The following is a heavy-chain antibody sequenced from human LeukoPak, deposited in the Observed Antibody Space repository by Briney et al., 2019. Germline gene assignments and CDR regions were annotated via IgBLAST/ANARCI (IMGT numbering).Heavy chain of an antibody. CDR3: ARLGAVYGSGDC. CDR1: GSSFTTYW. V-gene: IGHV5-51*01. J-gene: IGHJ4*02. CDR2: IYLGDSDT. D-gene: IGHD3-10*01. Sequence: GESLKISCTGSGSSFTTYWIAWVRQVPGKGLEWMGIIYLGDSDTTYSPSFQGQVTFSADKSINTAYLRWSSLKASDTAMYYCARLGAVYGSGDCWGQGTLVTVSS.